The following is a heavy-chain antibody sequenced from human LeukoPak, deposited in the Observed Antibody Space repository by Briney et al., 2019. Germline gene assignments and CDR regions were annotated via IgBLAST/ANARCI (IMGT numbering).Heavy chain of an antibody. D-gene: IGHD5-24*01. CDR2: INPNSGGT. J-gene: IGHJ4*02. CDR1: GYTITGYY. V-gene: IGHV1-2*02. Sequence: ASVKVSCKAFGYTITGYYIHWVRQAPGQGLEWMGWINPNSGGTNYAQKFQGRVTMTRDTSISTAYMELSRLRSDDTAVYYCARDSEMATISYWGQGTLVTVSS. CDR3: ARDSEMATISY.